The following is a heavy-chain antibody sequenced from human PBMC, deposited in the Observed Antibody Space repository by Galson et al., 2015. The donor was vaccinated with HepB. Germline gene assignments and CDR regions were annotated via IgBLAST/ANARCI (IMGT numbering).Heavy chain of an antibody. Sequence: SLRLSCAASGFTFDDYAMHWVRQAPGKGLEWVSGISWNSGSIGYADSVKGRFTISRDNAKNSLYLQMNSLRAEDTALYYCAKGGPVVVGMFDPWGQGTLVTVSS. D-gene: IGHD2-21*01. V-gene: IGHV3-9*01. J-gene: IGHJ5*02. CDR3: AKGGPVVVGMFDP. CDR1: GFTFDDYA. CDR2: ISWNSGSI.